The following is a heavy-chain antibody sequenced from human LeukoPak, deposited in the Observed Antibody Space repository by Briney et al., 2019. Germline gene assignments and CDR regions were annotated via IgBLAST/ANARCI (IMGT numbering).Heavy chain of an antibody. V-gene: IGHV4-4*07. Sequence: SETLSLTCTVSGGSISSYYWCWIRQPAGKGLEWIGRIYTSGSTNYNPSLKSRVTMSVDTSKNQFSLKLSSVTAADTAVYYCARGLYYYDSPDAFDIWGRGTMVTVSS. J-gene: IGHJ3*02. CDR2: IYTSGST. CDR1: GGSISSYY. D-gene: IGHD3-22*01. CDR3: ARGLYYYDSPDAFDI.